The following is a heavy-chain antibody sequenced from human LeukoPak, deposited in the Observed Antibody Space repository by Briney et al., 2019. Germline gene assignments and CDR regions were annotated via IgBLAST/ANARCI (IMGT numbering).Heavy chain of an antibody. V-gene: IGHV1-46*01. D-gene: IGHD2-21*02. CDR2: INPSGGST. Sequence: ASVKVSCKASGYTFTSYYMHWVRQAPGQGLEWMGIINPSGGSTSYAQKFQGRVTMTRDMSTSTVYMELSSLRSEDTAVYYCARGDLAYCGGDCYSYWGQGTLVTVSS. CDR1: GYTFTSYY. J-gene: IGHJ4*02. CDR3: ARGDLAYCGGDCYSY.